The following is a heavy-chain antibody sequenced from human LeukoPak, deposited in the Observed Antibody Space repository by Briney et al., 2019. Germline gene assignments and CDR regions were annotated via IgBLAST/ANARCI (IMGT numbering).Heavy chain of an antibody. V-gene: IGHV3-72*01. CDR1: GFTFSDHH. J-gene: IGHJ4*02. CDR2: SKNKAYGHST. CDR3: SRIFYHGGAGHYPDH. Sequence: PGGSLRLSCAVSGFTFSDHHMDWVRQAPGKGLEWIGRSKNKAYGHSTVYAASVKGRFTFSRDDPKNSLYLQMDSLRDEDTAVYYCSRIFYHGGAGHYPDHWGQGTLVTVSS. D-gene: IGHD3-22*01.